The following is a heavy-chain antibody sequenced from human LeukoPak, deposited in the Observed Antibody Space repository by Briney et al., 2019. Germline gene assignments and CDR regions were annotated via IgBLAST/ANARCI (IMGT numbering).Heavy chain of an antibody. D-gene: IGHD6-19*01. J-gene: IGHJ4*02. CDR3: ARHAVYAGSGWAFDY. V-gene: IGHV4-59*08. Sequence: PSETLSLTCTVSGGSISPYYWSWIRQPPGKGLEWIGYIYYTGSGSTSHSPSLKSRVTISVDTSKNQFSLNLNSVTAADTAVYYCARHAVYAGSGWAFDYWGQGTLVTVFS. CDR2: IYYTGSGST. CDR1: GGSISPYY.